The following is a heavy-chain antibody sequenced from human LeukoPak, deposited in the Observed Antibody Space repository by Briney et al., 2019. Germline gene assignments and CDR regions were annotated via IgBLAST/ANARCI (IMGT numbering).Heavy chain of an antibody. CDR3: ARQAVDSSSWYARASNWFDP. D-gene: IGHD6-13*01. CDR2: IYYSGST. Sequence: SETLSLTCTVSGGSISSSSYYWGWIRQPPGKGLEWVGSIYYSGSTYYNPSLKSRVTISVDTSKNQFSLKLSSVTAADTAVYYCARQAVDSSSWYARASNWFDPWGQGTLVTVSS. J-gene: IGHJ5*02. V-gene: IGHV4-39*01. CDR1: GGSISSSSYY.